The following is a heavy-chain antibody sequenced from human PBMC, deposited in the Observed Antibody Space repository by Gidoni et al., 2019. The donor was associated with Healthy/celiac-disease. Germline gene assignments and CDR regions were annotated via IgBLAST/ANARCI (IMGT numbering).Heavy chain of an antibody. Sequence: QVQLVQSGAEVKKPGSSVKVSCKASGGTFSSYAISWVRQAPGQGLDGMGGIIPIFGTANYAQKFQGRVTITADKSTSTAYMELSSLRSEDTAVYYCARAEYYYDSSGYYYYYFDYWGQGTLVTVSS. CDR1: GGTFSSYA. D-gene: IGHD3-22*01. CDR2: IIPIFGTA. V-gene: IGHV1-69*06. CDR3: ARAEYYYDSSGYYYYYFDY. J-gene: IGHJ4*02.